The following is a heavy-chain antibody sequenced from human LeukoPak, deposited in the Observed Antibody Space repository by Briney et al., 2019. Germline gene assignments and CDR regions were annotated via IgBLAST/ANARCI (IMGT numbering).Heavy chain of an antibody. D-gene: IGHD2-15*01. Sequence: PSETLSLTCTVSGGSISSGGYYWSWIRQPPGKGLEWIGYIYYSGSTYYNPSLKSRVTISVDTSKNQFSLKLSSVTAADTAVYYCARSWMVAAPYFDYWSQGTLVTVSS. CDR3: ARSWMVAAPYFDY. J-gene: IGHJ4*02. V-gene: IGHV4-31*03. CDR1: GGSISSGGYY. CDR2: IYYSGST.